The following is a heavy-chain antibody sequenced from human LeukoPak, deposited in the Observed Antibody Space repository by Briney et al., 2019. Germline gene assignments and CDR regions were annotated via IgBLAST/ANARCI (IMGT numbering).Heavy chain of an antibody. CDR1: GGSISPYS. D-gene: IGHD3-22*01. CDR2: IYYSGNI. V-gene: IGHV4-59*01. CDR3: ARYDSNTYTFDY. J-gene: IGHJ4*02. Sequence: SETLSLTCTVSGGSISPYSWGWIRQSPGKGLEWIGYIYYSGNINHNPSLKSRVTISIDTSKKQFSLQLSSVTAADTAVYYCARYDSNTYTFDYWGQGTLVTVSS.